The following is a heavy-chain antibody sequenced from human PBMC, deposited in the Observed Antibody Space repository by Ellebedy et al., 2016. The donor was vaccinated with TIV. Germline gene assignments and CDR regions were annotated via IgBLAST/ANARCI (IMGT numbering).Heavy chain of an antibody. CDR2: MSLVGIA. Sequence: ASVKVSCKASGGTFSSYGISWVRQAPGQGLEWMGRMSLVGIATYTQKFQGRVTITADRSTSTAYIELSSLRPEDTAVYYCAGRPGRSLGEVSPLDYWGQGTLVTVSS. CDR1: GGTFSSYG. D-gene: IGHD3-16*02. J-gene: IGHJ4*02. CDR3: AGRPGRSLGEVSPLDY. V-gene: IGHV1-69*04.